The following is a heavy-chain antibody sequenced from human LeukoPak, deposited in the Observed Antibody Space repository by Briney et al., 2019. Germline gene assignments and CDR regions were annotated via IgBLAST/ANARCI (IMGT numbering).Heavy chain of an antibody. CDR1: GFTFDDYG. CDR3: ARGLSYGFSDFVY. J-gene: IGHJ4*02. V-gene: IGHV3-20*04. Sequence: GGSLRLSCAASGFTFDDYGMSWVRQAPGKGLEWVSGIEWNGGSTSYADSVKGRFTISRDNSKNSLYLQMNSLRAEDTAVYYCARGLSYGFSDFVYWGQGTLVTVSS. CDR2: IEWNGGST. D-gene: IGHD2/OR15-2a*01.